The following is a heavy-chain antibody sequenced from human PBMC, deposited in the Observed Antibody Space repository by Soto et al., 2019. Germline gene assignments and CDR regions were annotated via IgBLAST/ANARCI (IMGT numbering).Heavy chain of an antibody. Sequence: SETLSLTCTVSGGSISSYYWSWIRQPPGKGLEWIGYIYYSGSTNYNPSLKSRVTISVDTSKNQFSLMLSSVTAADTAAYYCARLSIAARQPLYFFDYWGQGTLVTVSS. D-gene: IGHD6-6*01. CDR1: GGSISSYY. J-gene: IGHJ4*02. CDR2: IYYSGST. CDR3: ARLSIAARQPLYFFDY. V-gene: IGHV4-59*01.